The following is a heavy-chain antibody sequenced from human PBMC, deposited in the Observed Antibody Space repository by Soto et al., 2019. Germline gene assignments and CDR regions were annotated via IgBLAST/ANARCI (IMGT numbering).Heavy chain of an antibody. CDR2: IYYSGST. D-gene: IGHD3-22*01. V-gene: IGHV4-59*01. CDR3: ASGYYYDSSGYPDY. J-gene: IGHJ4*02. Sequence: PSETLSLTCTVSGGSISSYYWSWIRQPPGKGLEWIGYIYYSGSTNYNPSLKSRVTISVDTSKNQFSLKLSSVTAADTAVYYCASGYYYDSSGYPDYWGQGTLVTVSS. CDR1: GGSISSYY.